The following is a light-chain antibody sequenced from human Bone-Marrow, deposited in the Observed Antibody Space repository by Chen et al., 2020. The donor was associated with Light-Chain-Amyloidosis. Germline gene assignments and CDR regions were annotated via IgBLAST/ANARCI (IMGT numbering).Light chain of an antibody. J-gene: IGLJ1*01. CDR2: EVT. CDR1: TSDVGGDNH. Sequence: QSALTQPASVSGSPGKSITISGTGTTSDVGGDNHVSWYQQHPDKAPKLMIYEVTNRPSWVPDRFSGSKSDNTASLTISGLQTEDEADYFCSSYTITNTLVFGSGTRVTVL. CDR3: SSYTITNTLV. V-gene: IGLV2-14*01.